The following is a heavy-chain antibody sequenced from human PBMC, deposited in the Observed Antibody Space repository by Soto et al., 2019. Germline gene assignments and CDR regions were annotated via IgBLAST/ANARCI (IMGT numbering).Heavy chain of an antibody. D-gene: IGHD1-20*01. CDR3: ARDNRYNWNDEGWFDP. CDR1: GYSFSDYD. CDR2: MNPNSGNT. J-gene: IGHJ5*02. Sequence: QVQLVQSGAEVKKPGASVKVSCKASGYSFSDYDINWVRQATGQGPEWVGWMNPNSGNTGYAQKLQGRVTMTRNTSINTAYMELSSLGSEDTAVYYCARDNRYNWNDEGWFDPWGQGTLVTVSS. V-gene: IGHV1-8*01.